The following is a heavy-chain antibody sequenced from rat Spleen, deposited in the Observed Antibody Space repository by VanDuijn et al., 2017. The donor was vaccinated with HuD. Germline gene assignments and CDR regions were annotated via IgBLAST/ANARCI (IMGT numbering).Heavy chain of an antibody. D-gene: IGHD1-9*01. CDR1: GFTFTNYY. V-gene: IGHV5-25*01. J-gene: IGHJ2*01. CDR3: ARRHYGYTDYFDY. CDR2: ISTGGANI. Sequence: EVQLVESGGGLVQPGRSLKLSCAASGFTFTNYYMAWVRQAPTRGLEWVASISTGGANIYFRDSVQGRFTISSDNAKTTLYLQMDSLRSEDAATYYCARRHYGYTDYFDYWGQGVMVTVSS.